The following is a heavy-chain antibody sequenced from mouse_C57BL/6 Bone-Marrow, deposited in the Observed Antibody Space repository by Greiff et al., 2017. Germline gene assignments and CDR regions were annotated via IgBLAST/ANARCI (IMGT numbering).Heavy chain of an antibody. V-gene: IGHV1-5*01. CDR3: TRSDYSSFYAMDY. Sequence: VQLQQSGTVLARPGASVKMSCKTSGYTFTSYWMHWVKQRPGQGLAWIGDIYPGNSDTSYNQKFKGKAKLTACTSASTSFIELSSLTNEDSAVYYFTRSDYSSFYAMDYWGQGTSVTVSS. J-gene: IGHJ4*01. D-gene: IGHD2-5*01. CDR1: GYTFTSYW. CDR2: IYPGNSDT.